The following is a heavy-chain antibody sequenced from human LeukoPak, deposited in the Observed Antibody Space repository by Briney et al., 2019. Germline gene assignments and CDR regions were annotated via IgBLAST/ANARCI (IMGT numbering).Heavy chain of an antibody. J-gene: IGHJ4*02. Sequence: GGSLRLSCAASGFTVSSNYMSWVRQAPGKGLEWVSVIYSGGSTYYADSVKGRFIISRDNSKNTLYLQMNSLRAEDTAVYYCARDFPPDGVYCSGGSCYHDYWGQGTLVTVSS. V-gene: IGHV3-66*01. CDR1: GFTVSSNY. D-gene: IGHD2-15*01. CDR3: ARDFPPDGVYCSGGSCYHDY. CDR2: IYSGGST.